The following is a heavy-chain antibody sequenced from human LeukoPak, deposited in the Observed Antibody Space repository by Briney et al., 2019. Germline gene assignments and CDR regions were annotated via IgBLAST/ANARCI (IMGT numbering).Heavy chain of an antibody. J-gene: IGHJ6*03. CDR3: AKAETRYYYYYMDV. CDR2: ISWNSGSI. CDR1: GFTFSSYS. V-gene: IGHV3-9*01. Sequence: GGSLRLSCAGSGFTFSSYSMNWVRQAPGKGLEWVSGISWNSGSIGYADSVKGRFTISRDNAKNSLYLQMNSLRAEDTALYYCAKAETRYYYYYMDVWGKGTTVTVSS.